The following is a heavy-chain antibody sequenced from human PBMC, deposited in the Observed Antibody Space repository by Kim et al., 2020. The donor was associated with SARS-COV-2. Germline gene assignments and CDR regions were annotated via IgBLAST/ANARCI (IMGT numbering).Heavy chain of an antibody. V-gene: IGHV3-64D*06. CDR3: VKERTSGWYDFDY. D-gene: IGHD6-19*01. CDR2: ISTNGGST. Sequence: GGSLRLSCSASGFTFSSYAMHWVRQAPGKGLEYVSRISTNGGSTYYADSVKDRFIISRDNSRNMLNLQMSSLRSEDTAVYYCVKERTSGWYDFDYWGQGTLVTVSS. J-gene: IGHJ4*02. CDR1: GFTFSSYA.